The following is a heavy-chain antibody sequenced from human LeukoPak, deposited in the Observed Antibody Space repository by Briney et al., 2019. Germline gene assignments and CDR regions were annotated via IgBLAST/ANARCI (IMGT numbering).Heavy chain of an antibody. V-gene: IGHV3-7*03. CDR2: IKQNGAEE. Sequence: PGGSLRLSCTASGFIFRSFWMSWVRQAPGKRPEWVANIKQNGAEEYYLDSVKGRFTISRDNAKNSVYLQMSSLRVEDTAMYYCARYSAVSSPGPFDMWGQGTMVTVSS. CDR1: GFIFRSFW. D-gene: IGHD4-11*01. CDR3: ARYSAVSSPGPFDM. J-gene: IGHJ3*02.